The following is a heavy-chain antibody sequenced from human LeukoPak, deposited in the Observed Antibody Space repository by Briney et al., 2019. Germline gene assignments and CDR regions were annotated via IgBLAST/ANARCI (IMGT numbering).Heavy chain of an antibody. CDR3: ATSMAHVTLDDAFDI. V-gene: IGHV4-4*07. CDR2: IYTSGST. J-gene: IGHJ3*02. Sequence: PSETLSLTCTVSGGSISSYYWSWIRQPAGKGLEWIGRIYTSGSTNYNPSLKSRVTISVDTSKNQFSLKLSSVTAADTAVYYCATSMAHVTLDDAFDIWGQGTMVTVSS. D-gene: IGHD2/OR15-2a*01. CDR1: GGSISSYY.